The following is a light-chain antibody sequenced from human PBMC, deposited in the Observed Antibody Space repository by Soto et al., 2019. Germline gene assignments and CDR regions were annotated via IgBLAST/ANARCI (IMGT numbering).Light chain of an antibody. CDR2: DVT. CDR3: SSYTSTNTVYV. Sequence: QSALTQPASVSGFPGQSITISCTGTRSDIGGYDFVSWYQQYPGKAPKLMIYDVTNRPSGVSNRFSGSKSGDTASLTISGLLAEDEADYYCSSYTSTNTVYVFGTGTKLTVL. CDR1: RSDIGGYDF. J-gene: IGLJ1*01. V-gene: IGLV2-14*01.